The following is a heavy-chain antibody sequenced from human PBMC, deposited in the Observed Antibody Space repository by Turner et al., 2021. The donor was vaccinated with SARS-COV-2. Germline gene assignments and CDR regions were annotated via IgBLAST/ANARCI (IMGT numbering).Heavy chain of an antibody. D-gene: IGHD1-1*01. CDR1: GGSISSKS. CDR3: ARHQGSTSGYDHGMNV. CDR2: FYKIGSI. V-gene: IGHV4-59*08. Sequence: QVQLQESGPGLVRPSETLSLTCTVSGGSISSKSWSWIRQSPGRGLEWIGYFYKIGSIDYNPTLRSRVTISVDTSKNQLSLILISMTAADTAVYYCARHQGSTSGYDHGMNVWGQGTAVIVSS. J-gene: IGHJ6*02.